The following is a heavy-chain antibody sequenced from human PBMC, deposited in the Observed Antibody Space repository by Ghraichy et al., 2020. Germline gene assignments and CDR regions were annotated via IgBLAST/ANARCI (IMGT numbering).Heavy chain of an antibody. Sequence: GGSLRLSCAASGFTFSSYAMSWVRPAPGKGLEWVSAISGSGGSTYYADSVKGRFTISRDNSKNTLYLQMNSLRAEDTAVYYCAKDQVQWLVYFQHWDQGTLVTVSS. V-gene: IGHV3-23*01. D-gene: IGHD6-19*01. CDR1: GFTFSSYA. CDR2: ISGSGGST. J-gene: IGHJ1*01. CDR3: AKDQVQWLVYFQH.